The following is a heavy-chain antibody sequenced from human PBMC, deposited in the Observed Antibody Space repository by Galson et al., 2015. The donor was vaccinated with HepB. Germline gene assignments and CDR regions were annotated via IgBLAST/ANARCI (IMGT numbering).Heavy chain of an antibody. D-gene: IGHD1-14*01. J-gene: IGHJ4*02. V-gene: IGHV3-21*01. CDR1: GFTFSTYG. CDR2: ITSSSNYR. CDR3: ERAGNALDYSFDY. Sequence: SLRLSCAASGFTFSTYGMNWVRQAPGKGLEWVASITSSSNYRYYADSVKGRFTISRYNAKKLLYLHMNSLRAEDTAVYYCERAGNALDYSFDYWGQGNLVTVSS.